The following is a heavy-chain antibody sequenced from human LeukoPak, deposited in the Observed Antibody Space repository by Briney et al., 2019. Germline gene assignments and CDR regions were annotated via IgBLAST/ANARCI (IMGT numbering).Heavy chain of an antibody. CDR1: GGSFSGYY. Sequence: SETLSLTCAVYGGSFSGYYWSWIRQPPGKGLEWIGEINHSGSTNYNPSLKSRVTISVDTSKNQFSLKLSSVTAADTAVYYCARGRGYSYGYSFGFDYWGQGTLVTVSS. D-gene: IGHD5-18*01. CDR2: INHSGST. J-gene: IGHJ4*02. V-gene: IGHV4-34*01. CDR3: ARGRGYSYGYSFGFDY.